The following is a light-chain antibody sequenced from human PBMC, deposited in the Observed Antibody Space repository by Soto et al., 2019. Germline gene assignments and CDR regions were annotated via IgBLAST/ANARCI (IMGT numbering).Light chain of an antibody. CDR1: QSVSSTY. J-gene: IGKJ1*01. CDR3: QQYGSSPRT. CDR2: GAS. V-gene: IGKV3-20*01. Sequence: EIVLTQSPGTLSLSPGERATLSCRASQSVSSTYLAWYQQKPGQAPSLLIYGASSRATGIPDRFSGSGSGTDFTLTIGRLEPEDFAVYYCQQYGSSPRTFGQGTKVEVK.